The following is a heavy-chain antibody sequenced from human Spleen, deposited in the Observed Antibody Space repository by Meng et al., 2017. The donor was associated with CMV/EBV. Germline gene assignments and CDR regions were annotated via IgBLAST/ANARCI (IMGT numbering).Heavy chain of an antibody. D-gene: IGHD3-10*01. CDR3: ARGHYFGSGTYYEHDYYSYGIDV. J-gene: IGHJ6*02. V-gene: IGHV1-46*01. CDR1: GYTFTTYF. CDR2: INPTGGST. Sequence: ASVKVSCKASGYTFTTYFMHWVRQAPGQGLEWMGIINPTGGSTTYAQRFQGRVTMTRDTSTSTVYMEVSSLRSEDTAVYYCARGHYFGSGTYYEHDYYSYGIDVWGQGTTVTVSS.